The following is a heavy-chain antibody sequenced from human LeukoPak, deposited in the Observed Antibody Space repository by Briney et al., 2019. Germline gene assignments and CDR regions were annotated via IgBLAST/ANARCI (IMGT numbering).Heavy chain of an antibody. Sequence: PGGSLRLSCAASGFTFSSYGMSWVRQAPGRGLEWVSAISGSGGSTYYADSVKGRFTISRDNSKNTLFLQMNGLIAEDTAVYYCAKSGYNRFDYWGQGTRVTVSS. D-gene: IGHD5-24*01. CDR3: AKSGYNRFDY. J-gene: IGHJ4*02. CDR1: GFTFSSYG. V-gene: IGHV3-23*01. CDR2: ISGSGGST.